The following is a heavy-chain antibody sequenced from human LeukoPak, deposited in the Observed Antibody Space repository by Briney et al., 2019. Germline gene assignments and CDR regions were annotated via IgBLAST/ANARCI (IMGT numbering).Heavy chain of an antibody. CDR3: ARDGITMIVVVNYFDY. J-gene: IGHJ4*02. Sequence: PGRSLRLSCAASGFTFSSYAMHWVRQAPGKGLEWVAVISYDGGNKYYADSVKGRFTISRDNSKNTLYLQMNSLRAEDTAVYYCARDGITMIVVVNYFDYWGQGTLVTVSS. CDR2: ISYDGGNK. D-gene: IGHD3-22*01. V-gene: IGHV3-30-3*01. CDR1: GFTFSSYA.